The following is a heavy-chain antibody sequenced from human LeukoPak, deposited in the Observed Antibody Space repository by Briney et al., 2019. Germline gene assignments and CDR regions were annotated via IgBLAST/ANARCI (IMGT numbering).Heavy chain of an antibody. J-gene: IGHJ5*02. CDR2: ISGSSGFI. CDR3: TRARDCSSTTCPLNWFDP. CDR1: GFTFSSYS. V-gene: IGHV3-21*01. D-gene: IGHD2-2*01. Sequence: PGGSLRLSCAASGFTFSSYSMNWVRQAPGKGLEWVSSISGSSGFIYYADSVKGRFAISRDNANNSLYLQMNSLRAEDTAVYYCTRARDCSSTTCPLNWFDPWDQGTLVTVSS.